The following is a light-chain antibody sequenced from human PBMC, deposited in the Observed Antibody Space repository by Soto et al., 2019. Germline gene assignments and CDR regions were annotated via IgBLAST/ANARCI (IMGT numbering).Light chain of an antibody. CDR3: QHFFSPPFP. Sequence: DIQMTQSPSSLSASVGDEVTITCRASHTIMTYLNWYQLKPGKPPRLLIYAASSLQSGVPSRFSGSGSGTDFTLTISRLQAEDAAVYYCQHFFSPPFPFGQGTKLEIK. CDR1: HTIMTY. CDR2: AAS. V-gene: IGKV1-39*01. J-gene: IGKJ2*01.